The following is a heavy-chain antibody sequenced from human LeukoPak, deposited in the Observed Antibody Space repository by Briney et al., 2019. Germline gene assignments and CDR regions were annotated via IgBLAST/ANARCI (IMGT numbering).Heavy chain of an antibody. CDR1: GFPFSILW. J-gene: IGHJ4*02. Sequence: GGPLRLSCAASGFPFSILWMQWVRAAPGKGGMWVSRIKSKTDGGTTVYAAPVKGRVTISRDDSKNTLYLQMNSLKTEDTAVYYCTTDSPMTFHGDWGQGTLVTVSS. CDR3: TTDSPMTFHGD. CDR2: IKSKTDGGTT. V-gene: IGHV3-15*07. D-gene: IGHD3-16*01.